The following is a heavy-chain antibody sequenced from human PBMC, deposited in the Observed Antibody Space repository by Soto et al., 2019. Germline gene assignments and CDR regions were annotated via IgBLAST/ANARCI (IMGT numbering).Heavy chain of an antibody. V-gene: IGHV1-69*12. Sequence: QVQLVQSGAEVKKPGSSVTVSCKASGGTFSSYTISWVRQAPGQGLEWMGGIIPIFGTVNYAQKFPGRVTITADESTSTAYMELSSLRSEDTAVYYCARGNHRWLQLWYFDLWGRGTLVTVSS. CDR1: GGTFSSYT. CDR3: ARGNHRWLQLWYFDL. CDR2: IIPIFGTV. D-gene: IGHD5-12*01. J-gene: IGHJ2*01.